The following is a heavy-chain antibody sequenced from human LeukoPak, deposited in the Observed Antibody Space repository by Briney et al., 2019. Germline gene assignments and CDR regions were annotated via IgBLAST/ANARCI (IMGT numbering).Heavy chain of an antibody. D-gene: IGHD3-10*01. CDR1: GYTFSGYY. V-gene: IGHV1-2*02. CDR2: INPKRGGT. CDR3: ARDRSHYYGSGSYYNDAFDI. Sequence: ASVKVSCKASGYTFSGYYMHWVRQAPGQGLEGWGWINPKRGGTKYAQKFQGRVTMTRDTSISTAYMELSRLRSDDTAVYYCARDRSHYYGSGSYYNDAFDIWGQGTMVTVSS. J-gene: IGHJ3*02.